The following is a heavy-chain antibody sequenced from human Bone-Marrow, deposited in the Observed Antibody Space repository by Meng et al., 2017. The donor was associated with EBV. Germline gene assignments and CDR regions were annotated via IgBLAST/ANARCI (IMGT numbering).Heavy chain of an antibody. CDR1: GGNFRISA. Sequence: QVQLVQSGAEGKKPGSSVMVSCKACGGNFRISAISWLRQAPGQGLEWMGGFLPILGAPNYAQRFQDRVTITADESTSTGYMELSNLISDDTAVYYCARESGRGYSSDYWGQGTLVTVSS. V-gene: IGHV1-69*01. CDR3: ARESGRGYSSDY. CDR2: FLPILGAP. J-gene: IGHJ4*02. D-gene: IGHD5-18*01.